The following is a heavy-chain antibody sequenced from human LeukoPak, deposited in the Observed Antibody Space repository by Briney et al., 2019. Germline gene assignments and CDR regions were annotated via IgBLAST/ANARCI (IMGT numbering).Heavy chain of an antibody. CDR2: ISGSGGST. D-gene: IGHD2-15*01. CDR1: GFTFSSYA. J-gene: IGHJ6*02. V-gene: IGHV3-23*01. Sequence: GGSLRLSCAASGFTFSSYAMSWVRQAPGKGLEWVSAISGSGGSTFYADSVKGRFTISRDNSKNTLYLQMNSLRAEDTAVYYCAKDHGYCSGGSCYLIASYYYYGMDVWGQGTTVTVSS. CDR3: AKDHGYCSGGSCYLIASYYYYGMDV.